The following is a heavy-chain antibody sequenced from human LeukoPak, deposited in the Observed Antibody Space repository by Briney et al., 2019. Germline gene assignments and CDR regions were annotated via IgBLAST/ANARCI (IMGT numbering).Heavy chain of an antibody. J-gene: IGHJ4*02. CDR2: IRSKANSYAI. D-gene: IGHD3-22*01. CDR3: TRPSYDSSVSGVVY. V-gene: IGHV3-73*01. CDR1: GFTFSGSA. Sequence: GGSLRLSCATSGFTFSGSAIHWVRQASGKGLEWVGRIRSKANSYAITDVASVKGRFTISRGDSKNTAYLQMNSLKTEDTAMYCCTRPSYDSSVSGVVYWGQGTLVTVSS.